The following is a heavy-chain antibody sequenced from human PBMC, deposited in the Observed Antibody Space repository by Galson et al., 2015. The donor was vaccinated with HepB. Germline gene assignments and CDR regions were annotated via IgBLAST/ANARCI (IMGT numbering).Heavy chain of an antibody. Sequence: SLRLSCAASGFTFNSHSMYWVRQAPGKGPEWVSFISSSSSYIYYADSVKGRFTISRDNARRSVYLQMNSLRADDTAVYYCARRPSITGWYFYYMDAWGKGTAVTVSS. V-gene: IGHV3-21*01. CDR3: ARRPSITGWYFYYMDA. CDR2: ISSSSSYI. CDR1: GFTFNSHS. J-gene: IGHJ6*03. D-gene: IGHD3-10*01.